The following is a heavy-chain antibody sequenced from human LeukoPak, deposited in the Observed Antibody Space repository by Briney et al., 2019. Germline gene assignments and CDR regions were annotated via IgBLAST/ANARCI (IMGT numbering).Heavy chain of an antibody. V-gene: IGHV3-53*01. CDR3: ARANPVYGDFDY. D-gene: IGHD4-17*01. J-gene: IGHJ4*02. Sequence: GGSLRLSCTLSGLTVNDNYMSWVRQAPGKGLEWVSLIFPDGQTYYADFVQGRFSISRDMSRNTLFLDMSSLRAEDTAVFFCARANPVYGDFDYWGQGSLVTVST. CDR2: IFPDGQT. CDR1: GLTVNDNY.